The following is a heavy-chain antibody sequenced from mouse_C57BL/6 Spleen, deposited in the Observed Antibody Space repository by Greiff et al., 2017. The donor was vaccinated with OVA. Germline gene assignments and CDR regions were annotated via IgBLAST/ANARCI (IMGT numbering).Heavy chain of an antibody. CDR3: TRESIDGFFDY. CDR2: ISSGGDYI. V-gene: IGHV5-9-1*02. D-gene: IGHD2-3*01. J-gene: IGHJ2*01. CDR1: GFTFSSYA. Sequence: EVQRVESGEGLVKPGGSLKLSCAASGFTFSSYAMSWVRQTPEKRLEWVAYISSGGDYIYYADTVKGRFTISRDNARYTLYLQMSSLKSEDTAMYYCTRESIDGFFDYWGQGTTLTVSS.